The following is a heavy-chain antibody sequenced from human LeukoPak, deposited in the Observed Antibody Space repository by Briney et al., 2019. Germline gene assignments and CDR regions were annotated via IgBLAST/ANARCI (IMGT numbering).Heavy chain of an antibody. Sequence: ASVKVSCKASGYTFTGYYMHWVRQAPGQGLEWMGWINPNSGGTNYAQKFQGRVTMTRDTSISTAYMELSRLRSDDTAVYYCARRIYYYYYVDVWGKGTTVTVSS. CDR1: GYTFTGYY. J-gene: IGHJ6*03. CDR3: ARRIYYYYYVDV. CDR2: INPNSGGT. V-gene: IGHV1-2*02.